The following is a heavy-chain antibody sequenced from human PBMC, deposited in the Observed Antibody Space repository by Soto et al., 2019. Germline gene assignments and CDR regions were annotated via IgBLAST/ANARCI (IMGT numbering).Heavy chain of an antibody. Sequence: ASVKVSCKVSGYTLIELSMHWVRQAPGKGLEWMGGFDPEDGETIYAQKFQGRVTMTEDTSTDTAYMELSSLRSEDTAVYYCATTGVLGYCSGGSCYSRWYFDLWGRGTLVTVSS. CDR2: FDPEDGET. CDR1: GYTLIELS. D-gene: IGHD2-15*01. V-gene: IGHV1-24*01. CDR3: ATTGVLGYCSGGSCYSRWYFDL. J-gene: IGHJ2*01.